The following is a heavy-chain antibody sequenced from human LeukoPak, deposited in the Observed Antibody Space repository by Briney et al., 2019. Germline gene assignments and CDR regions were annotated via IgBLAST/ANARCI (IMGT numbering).Heavy chain of an antibody. Sequence: GRSLRLSCAASGFTFSSYAMHWVRQAPGKGLEWVAVISYDGSNKYYADSVKGRFTISRDNSKNTLYLQMNSLRAEDTAVYYCASPVSSGYDWGYFDYWGQGTLVTVSS. D-gene: IGHD5-12*01. J-gene: IGHJ4*02. CDR2: ISYDGSNK. CDR3: ASPVSSGYDWGYFDY. V-gene: IGHV3-30*04. CDR1: GFTFSSYA.